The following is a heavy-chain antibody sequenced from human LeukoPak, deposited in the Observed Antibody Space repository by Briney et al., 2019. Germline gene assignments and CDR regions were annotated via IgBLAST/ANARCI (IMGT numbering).Heavy chain of an antibody. CDR3: AKASVYDYVWASHRSYYFDS. CDR1: GFTFSSFA. J-gene: IGHJ4*02. V-gene: IGHV3-23*01. CDR2: LSGSGGST. Sequence: GGSLRLSCAASGFTFSSFAMSWVRQATGKGLVWVLALSGSGGSTFYADSVRGRFTISRDNSKNTLFLQMNSLRADDTAVYYCAKASVYDYVWASHRSYYFDSWGQGTLVTVSS. D-gene: IGHD3-16*02.